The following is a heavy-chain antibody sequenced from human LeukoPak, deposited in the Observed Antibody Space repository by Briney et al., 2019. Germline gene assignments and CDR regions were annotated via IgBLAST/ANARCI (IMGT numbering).Heavy chain of an antibody. CDR1: GYTLTELS. CDR2: FDPEDGET. V-gene: IGHV1-24*01. D-gene: IGHD2-2*01. CDR3: ATKACSSTSCYHYCYYMDV. Sequence: ASVKVSCKVSGYTLTELSMHWVRQAPGKGLEWMGGFDPEDGETIYAQKFQGRVTMTEDTSTDTAYMELSSLRSEDTAVYYCATKACSSTSCYHYCYYMDVWGKGTTVTVSS. J-gene: IGHJ6*03.